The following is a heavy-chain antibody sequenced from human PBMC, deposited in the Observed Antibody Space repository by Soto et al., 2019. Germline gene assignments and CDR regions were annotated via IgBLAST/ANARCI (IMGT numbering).Heavy chain of an antibody. CDR3: AREGNYYDSSPPYYFDY. V-gene: IGHV1-3*01. CDR2: INAGNGNT. J-gene: IGHJ4*02. D-gene: IGHD3-22*01. CDR1: GYTFTSYA. Sequence: PSVKVSCKASGYTFTSYAMHWVRQAPGQRLEWMGWINAGNGNTKYSQKFQGRVTITRDTSASTAYMELSSLRSEDTAVYYCAREGNYYDSSPPYYFDYWGQGTLVTVSS.